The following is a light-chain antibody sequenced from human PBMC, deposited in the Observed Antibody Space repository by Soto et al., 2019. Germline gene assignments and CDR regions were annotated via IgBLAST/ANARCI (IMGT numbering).Light chain of an antibody. CDR3: CSYASSYSVL. CDR2: DVS. V-gene: IGLV2-11*01. CDR1: SSDVGHYNF. Sequence: QSALTQPRSVSGSPGQSVTISCSGTSSDVGHYNFVSWYQQHPGKAPILMIYDVSKRPSGVPDRFSGSKSGNTASLTISGLQAEDEADYYCCSYASSYSVLFGGGTKLTVL. J-gene: IGLJ2*01.